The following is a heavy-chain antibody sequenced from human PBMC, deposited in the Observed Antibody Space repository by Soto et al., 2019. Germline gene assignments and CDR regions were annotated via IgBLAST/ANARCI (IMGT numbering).Heavy chain of an antibody. CDR2: ISYDGSNK. V-gene: IGHV3-30-3*01. Sequence: GGSLRLSCAASGFTFSSYAMHWVRQAPGKGLEWVAVISYDGSNKHYADSVKGRFTISRDNSKNTLYLQMNSLRGEDTAVYYCARGPVGSGWDPSYFDYWGQGTLVTVSS. CDR3: ARGPVGSGWDPSYFDY. CDR1: GFTFSSYA. J-gene: IGHJ4*02. D-gene: IGHD6-19*01.